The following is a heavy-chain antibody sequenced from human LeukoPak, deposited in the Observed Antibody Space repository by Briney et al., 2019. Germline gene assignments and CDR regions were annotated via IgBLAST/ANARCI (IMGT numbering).Heavy chain of an antibody. CDR1: GGSFSNGYW. V-gene: IGHV4-4*02. Sequence: SETLSLTCAISGGSFSNGYWWSWARQSPGEGLGFIGQISRIGTTNHNPSVRSRVSRSMDKSQNLFSLNLTSVDAADTAVYYCARETGYSHPNYFDPWGQGTLVTVSS. CDR2: ISRIGTT. J-gene: IGHJ5*02. CDR3: ARETGYSHPNYFDP. D-gene: IGHD4-11*01.